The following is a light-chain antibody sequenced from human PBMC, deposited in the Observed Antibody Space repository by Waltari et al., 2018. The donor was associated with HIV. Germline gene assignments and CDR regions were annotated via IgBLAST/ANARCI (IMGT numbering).Light chain of an antibody. CDR2: EDI. Sequence: SYELPQPPSVSVSPGQTARITCPGDTLPQKYAHCYQQKSGQAPVLVIYEDIKRPSGIPERFSGSSSGTMAILTISGAQVEDEADYYCYSTESNGNHRVFGGGTKLTVL. CDR3: YSTESNGNHRV. CDR1: TLPQKY. V-gene: IGLV3-10*01. J-gene: IGLJ3*02.